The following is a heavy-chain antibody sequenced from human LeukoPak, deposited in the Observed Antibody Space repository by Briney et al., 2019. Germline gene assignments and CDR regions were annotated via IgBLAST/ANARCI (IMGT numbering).Heavy chain of an antibody. CDR2: ISYDGSNK. D-gene: IGHD3-3*01. Sequence: PGRSLRLSCAVSGFTFSSYGMHWVRQAPGKGLEWVAVISYDGSNKYYADSVKGRFTISRDNSKNTLYLQMNSLRAEDTAVYYCAKDTIDFWSGYYTSGFDYWGQGTLVTVSS. J-gene: IGHJ4*02. CDR3: AKDTIDFWSGYYTSGFDY. CDR1: GFTFSSYG. V-gene: IGHV3-30*18.